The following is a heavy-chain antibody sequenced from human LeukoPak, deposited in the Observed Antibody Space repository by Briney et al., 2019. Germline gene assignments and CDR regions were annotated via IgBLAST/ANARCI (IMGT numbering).Heavy chain of an antibody. J-gene: IGHJ6*03. V-gene: IGHV3-23*01. Sequence: PGGSLRLSCAASGFTFRSYAMNWVRQAPGKGLEWVSSSGSGGSTYYADSVKGRFTISRDNSKNTLYLQMNSLRADDTAVYYCAREGSPFYYYYMDVWGKGTTVTVSS. CDR3: AREGSPFYYYYMDV. CDR2: SGSGGST. CDR1: GFTFRSYA. D-gene: IGHD2-15*01.